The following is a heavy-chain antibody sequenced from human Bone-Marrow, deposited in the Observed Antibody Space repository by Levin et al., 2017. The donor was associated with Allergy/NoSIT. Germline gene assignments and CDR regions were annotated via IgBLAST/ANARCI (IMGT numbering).Heavy chain of an antibody. CDR2: VFYNGGT. CDR1: NGSIAGYY. Sequence: SETLSLTCTVSNGSIAGYYWSWIRQPPGRGLEWLGYVFYNGGTNYNPSLKSRVTISVDTSKNEFSLNLNSVTAADTAFYYWSRGSSEFWSGSYFADAFDIWGQGAMVTVSS. V-gene: IGHV4-59*01. CDR3: SRGSSEFWSGSYFADAFDI. D-gene: IGHD3-3*01. J-gene: IGHJ3*02.